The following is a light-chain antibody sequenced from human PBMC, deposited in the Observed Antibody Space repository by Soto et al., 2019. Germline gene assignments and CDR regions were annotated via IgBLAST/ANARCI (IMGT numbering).Light chain of an antibody. Sequence: ETVMTQSPATLSVSPGERATLSCRASESVSSNLAWYQQKPGQAPRLLIHGASTRAADIPARFSGSGSGTEFTLTISSLQSEDFAVYYCQQYNNWPYTFGQGTKLEIK. V-gene: IGKV3-15*01. CDR1: ESVSSN. J-gene: IGKJ2*01. CDR2: GAS. CDR3: QQYNNWPYT.